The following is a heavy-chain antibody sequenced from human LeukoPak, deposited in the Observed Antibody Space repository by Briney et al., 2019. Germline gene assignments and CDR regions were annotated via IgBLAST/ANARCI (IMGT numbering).Heavy chain of an antibody. Sequence: GRSLRLSCAASGFTFSSYAMHWVRQAPGKGLEWVAVISYDGNNKYYADSVKGRFTISRDNSKNTLYLQMNSLRAEDTAVYYCARWYYHDTSASPDYWGQGTLVTVSS. CDR1: GFTFSSYA. J-gene: IGHJ4*02. D-gene: IGHD3-22*01. CDR2: ISYDGNNK. V-gene: IGHV3-30*04. CDR3: ARWYYHDTSASPDY.